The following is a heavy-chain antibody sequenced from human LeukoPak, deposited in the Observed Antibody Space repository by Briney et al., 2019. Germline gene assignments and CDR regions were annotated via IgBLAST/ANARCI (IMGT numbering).Heavy chain of an antibody. CDR1: GGSFSGYY. V-gene: IGHV4-59*01. J-gene: IGHJ4*02. CDR3: ARDPAEYYYDL. Sequence: SETLSLTCAVYGGSFSGYYWSWIRQPPGKGLEWIGYIYYSGSTNYNPSLKSRVTISVDTSKNQFSLKLSSVTAADTAVYYCARDPAEYYYDLWGQGTLVTVSS. D-gene: IGHD6-6*01. CDR2: IYYSGST.